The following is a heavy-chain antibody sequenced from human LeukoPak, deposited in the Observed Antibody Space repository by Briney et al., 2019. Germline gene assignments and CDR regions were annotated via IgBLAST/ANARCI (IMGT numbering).Heavy chain of an antibody. CDR2: INHGGST. CDR1: GGSFSGYY. V-gene: IGHV4-34*01. D-gene: IGHD3-3*01. CDR3: ASSFRGVVSFDY. J-gene: IGHJ4*02. Sequence: SETLSLTCAVYGGSFSGYYWSWIRQPPGKGLEWIGEINHGGSTNYNPSLKSRVTISVDTSKNQFSLKLSSVTAADTAVYYCASSFRGVVSFDYWGQGTLVTVSS.